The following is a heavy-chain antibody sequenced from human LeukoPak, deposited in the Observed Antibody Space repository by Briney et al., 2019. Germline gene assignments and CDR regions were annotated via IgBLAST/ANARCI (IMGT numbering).Heavy chain of an antibody. CDR3: ASPRGYSYGYYFDY. V-gene: IGHV1-18*01. D-gene: IGHD5-18*01. CDR1: GYTFTNYG. Sequence: ASVKVSCKASGYTFTNYGINWVRQAPGQGLEWMGWISAYNGNTNYAQKLQGRVTMTTDTSTSTAYLELRSLRSDDTAVYYCASPRGYSYGYYFDYWGQGTLVTVSS. CDR2: ISAYNGNT. J-gene: IGHJ4*02.